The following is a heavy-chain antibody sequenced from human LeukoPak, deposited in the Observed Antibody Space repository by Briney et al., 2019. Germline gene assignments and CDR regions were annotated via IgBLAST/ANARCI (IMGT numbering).Heavy chain of an antibody. J-gene: IGHJ3*02. V-gene: IGHV5-51*01. Sequence: GESLQISCKGSGYIFTSYWIGWVRQLPGKGLEWMGIIYPGDSDTRYSPSFQGQVTISADKSISTAYLQWSSLKASDTAMYYCARGITMVRGEGHAFDIWGQGTMVTVSS. CDR1: GYIFTSYW. CDR3: ARGITMVRGEGHAFDI. CDR2: IYPGDSDT. D-gene: IGHD3-10*01.